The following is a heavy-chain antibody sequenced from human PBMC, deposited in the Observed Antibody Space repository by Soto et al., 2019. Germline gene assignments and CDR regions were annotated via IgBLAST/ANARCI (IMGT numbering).Heavy chain of an antibody. D-gene: IGHD6-25*01. CDR1: GISLSRYC. CDR2: VYFSGNT. Sequence: PSDTLYLSSTSYGISLSRYCWTWLRQSPGKGLEWIGYVYFSGNTNYNPSLKSRVTISIDTSKNQFSLRLASVTAADTAFYYCGSVRPSGYVLSWGQGTLVNVPS. CDR3: GSVRPSGYVLS. J-gene: IGHJ5*02. V-gene: IGHV4-59*07.